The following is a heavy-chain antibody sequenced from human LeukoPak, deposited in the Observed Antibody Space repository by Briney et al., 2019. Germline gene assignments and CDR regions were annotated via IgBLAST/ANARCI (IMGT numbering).Heavy chain of an antibody. D-gene: IGHD2-2*02. Sequence: GASVKVSCKASGYTFTNHGFSWVRQAPGQGLEWMGWISTYNGDTNYAQNLQGRVTMTTDTSTSTAYMEMRSLRSDDTAVYYCARDCSSTSCYNVCWGQGTLVTVSS. CDR2: ISTYNGDT. V-gene: IGHV1-18*01. CDR3: ARDCSSTSCYNVC. CDR1: GYTFTNHG. J-gene: IGHJ4*02.